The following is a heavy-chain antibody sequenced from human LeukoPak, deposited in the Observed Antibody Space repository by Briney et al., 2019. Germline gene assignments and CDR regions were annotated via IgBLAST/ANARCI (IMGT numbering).Heavy chain of an antibody. CDR1: GFTFSDFR. V-gene: IGHV3-7*01. CDR3: ARASANY. J-gene: IGHJ4*02. Sequence: QPGRSLRLSCAASGFTFSDFRMSWVRQAPGKGLEWVAIIKQDGSENYYLDSVKGRFTISRDNTKNSLYLQMNSLRAEDTAVYYCARASANYWGQGTLVTVSS. CDR2: IKQDGSEN. D-gene: IGHD3-3*01.